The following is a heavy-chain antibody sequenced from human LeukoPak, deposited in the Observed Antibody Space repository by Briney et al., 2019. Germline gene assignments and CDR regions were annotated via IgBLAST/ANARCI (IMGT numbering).Heavy chain of an antibody. Sequence: VXQAPGXXXEWMGGISAYKGNTNYAQKFQGRVTMTTDTSTSTGYLELRSLRSDDTAVYYCARSTVVTPDYWGQGTLVTVSS. D-gene: IGHD4-23*01. V-gene: IGHV1-18*01. CDR2: ISAYKGNT. J-gene: IGHJ4*02. CDR3: ARSTVVTPDY.